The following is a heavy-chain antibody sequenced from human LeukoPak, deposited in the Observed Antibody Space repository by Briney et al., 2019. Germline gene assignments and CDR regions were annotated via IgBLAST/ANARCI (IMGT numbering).Heavy chain of an antibody. CDR1: GGSISSGSYY. V-gene: IGHV4-61*02. J-gene: IGHJ4*02. D-gene: IGHD3-10*01. CDR2: IYTSGST. Sequence: SETLSLTCTVSGGSISSGSYYWSWIRQPAGKGLEWIGRIYTSGSTNYNPSLKSRVTISVDTSKNQFSLKLSSVTAADTAVYYCARGTPYYYGSGSYFDYWGQGTLVTVSS. CDR3: ARGTPYYYGSGSYFDY.